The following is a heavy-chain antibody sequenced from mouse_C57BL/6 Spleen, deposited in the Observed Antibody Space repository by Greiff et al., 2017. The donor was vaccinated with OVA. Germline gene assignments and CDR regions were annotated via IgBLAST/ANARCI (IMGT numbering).Heavy chain of an antibody. D-gene: IGHD2-4*01. CDR1: GYTFTSYW. J-gene: IGHJ3*01. CDR2: IHPNSGGT. Sequence: QVQLQQPGAELVKPGASVKLSCTASGYTFTSYWMHWVKQRPGQGLEWIGMIHPNSGGTNYNEKFKSKATLTVDKSSSTAYLQLGRLTSEDSAVYYCAREDYGGAWFAYWGQGTLVTVSA. CDR3: AREDYGGAWFAY. V-gene: IGHV1-64*01.